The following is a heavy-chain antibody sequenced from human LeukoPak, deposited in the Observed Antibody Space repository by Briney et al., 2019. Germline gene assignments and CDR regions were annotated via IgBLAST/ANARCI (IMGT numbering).Heavy chain of an antibody. Sequence: GASVKVSCKASGYTFTGYYVQWVRQAPGQGLEWMGWISAYSGNTTYAQKLQGRVTMTTDTSTGSACMELRSLRSDDTAVYYCARAGGYFDSSGYFHFDYWGQGTLVTVSS. CDR3: ARAGGYFDSSGYFHFDY. CDR2: ISAYSGNT. V-gene: IGHV1-18*04. J-gene: IGHJ4*02. D-gene: IGHD3-22*01. CDR1: GYTFTGYY.